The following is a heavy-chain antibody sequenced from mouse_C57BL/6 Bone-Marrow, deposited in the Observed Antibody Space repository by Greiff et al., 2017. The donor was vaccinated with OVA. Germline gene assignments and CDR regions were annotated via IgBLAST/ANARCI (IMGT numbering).Heavy chain of an antibody. V-gene: IGHV5S21*01. CDR2: ISSGGDYI. Sequence: EVKVEESGEGLVKPGGSLKLSCAASGFTFSSYAMSWVRQTPEKRLERVAYISSGGDYIYYADTVKGRFTISRDNARNTLYLQMSSLKSEDTAMYYCTRGYYSWFAYWGQGTLVTVSA. J-gene: IGHJ3*01. D-gene: IGHD1-1*02. CDR1: GFTFSSYA. CDR3: TRGYYSWFAY.